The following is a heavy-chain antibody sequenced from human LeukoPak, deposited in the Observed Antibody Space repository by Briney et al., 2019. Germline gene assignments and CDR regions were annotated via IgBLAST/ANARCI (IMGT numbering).Heavy chain of an antibody. CDR3: ARDPYSGSYGNYYYYFMDV. D-gene: IGHD1-26*01. CDR1: GFTFNSYD. J-gene: IGHJ6*03. V-gene: IGHV3-23*01. Sequence: GGSLRLSCAASGFTFNSYDMNWVRQAPGQGLEWVSTISGSGGSAYYADSVRGRFAISRDNSKNTLYLQMNSLRAEDTAVYYCARDPYSGSYGNYYYYFMDVWGKGTTVTISS. CDR2: ISGSGGSA.